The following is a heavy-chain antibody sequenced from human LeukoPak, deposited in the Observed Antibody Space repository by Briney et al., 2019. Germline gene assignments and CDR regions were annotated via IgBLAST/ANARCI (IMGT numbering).Heavy chain of an antibody. CDR3: ARAGGYSYAPDY. Sequence: ASVRVSCKASGGTFSSYAISWVRQAPGQGVEWMGGIIAIFGTANYAQKFQGRVTITTDKSTSTAYMELSSLRSEDTAVYYCARAGGYSYAPDYWGQGTLVTVSS. V-gene: IGHV1-69*05. J-gene: IGHJ4*02. CDR1: GGTFSSYA. CDR2: IIAIFGTA. D-gene: IGHD5-18*01.